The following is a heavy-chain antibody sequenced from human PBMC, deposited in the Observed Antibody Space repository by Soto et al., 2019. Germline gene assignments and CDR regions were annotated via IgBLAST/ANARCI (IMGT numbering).Heavy chain of an antibody. CDR3: ARGIRKVRGYSYGDAFDI. D-gene: IGHD5-18*01. J-gene: IGHJ3*02. CDR2: INHSGST. Sequence: SETLSLTCAVYGGSFSGYYWSWIRQPPGKGLEWIGEINHSGSTNYNPSLKSRVTISVDTSKNKFSLKLSSVTAADTAVYYCARGIRKVRGYSYGDAFDIWGQGTMVTVSS. CDR1: GGSFSGYY. V-gene: IGHV4-34*01.